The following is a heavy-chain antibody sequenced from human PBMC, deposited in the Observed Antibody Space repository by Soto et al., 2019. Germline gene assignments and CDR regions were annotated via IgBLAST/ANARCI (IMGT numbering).Heavy chain of an antibody. J-gene: IGHJ4*02. CDR2: ISAYNGNT. Sequence: GASVKVACKASGYTFTSYGISWVRQAPGQGLEWMGWISAYNGNTNYAQKLQGRVTMTTDTSTSTAYMELRSLRSDDTAVYYCARVEGLYGDYSDFDYWGQGTLVIVSS. CDR3: ARVEGLYGDYSDFDY. D-gene: IGHD4-17*01. CDR1: GYTFTSYG. V-gene: IGHV1-18*01.